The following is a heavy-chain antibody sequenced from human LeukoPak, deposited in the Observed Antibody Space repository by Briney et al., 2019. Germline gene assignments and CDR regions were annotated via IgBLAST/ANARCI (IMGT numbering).Heavy chain of an antibody. CDR1: GGSISSSSYY. D-gene: IGHD2-15*01. J-gene: IGHJ5*02. CDR3: ARALGNCSGGSCYGLHNDP. V-gene: IGHV4-39*07. CDR2: IYYSGST. Sequence: PSETLSLTCTVSGGSISSSSYYWGWIRQPPGKGLEWIGSIYYSGSTYYNPSLKSRVTISVDTSKNQFSLKLSSVTAADTAVYYCARALGNCSGGSCYGLHNDPWGQGTLVTVSS.